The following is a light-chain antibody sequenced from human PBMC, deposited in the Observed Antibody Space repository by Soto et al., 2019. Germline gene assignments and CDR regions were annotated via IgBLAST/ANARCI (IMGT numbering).Light chain of an antibody. J-gene: IGKJ1*01. CDR3: QQYKSYSRT. V-gene: IGKV1-5*03. Sequence: DIQMTQSPSTLSASVGDRVTITCRASQSISPWLAWYQQKPGKAPKVLIYKTSTLQSGVPSRFSGSGSGTEFTLTISSLQPDDFATYYCQQYKSYSRTFGQGTKEEI. CDR1: QSISPW. CDR2: KTS.